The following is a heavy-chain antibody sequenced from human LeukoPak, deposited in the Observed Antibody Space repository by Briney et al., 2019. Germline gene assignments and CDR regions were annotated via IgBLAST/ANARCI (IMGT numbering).Heavy chain of an antibody. Sequence: GGSLRLSCAASGFTFDDYAMHWVRQAPGKGLEWVSGISWNSDSIGYADSVKGRFTISRDNAKNSLFLQMNSLRAEDTALYYCAKDVGLSSSWYSWFDYWGQGTLVTVSS. D-gene: IGHD6-13*01. V-gene: IGHV3-9*01. CDR3: AKDVGLSSSWYSWFDY. J-gene: IGHJ4*02. CDR1: GFTFDDYA. CDR2: ISWNSDSI.